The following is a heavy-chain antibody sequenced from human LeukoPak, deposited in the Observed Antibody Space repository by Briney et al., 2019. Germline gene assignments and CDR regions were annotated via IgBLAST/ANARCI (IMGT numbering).Heavy chain of an antibody. V-gene: IGHV1-8*01. D-gene: IGHD2-2*01. J-gene: IGHJ5*02. Sequence: GASVKVSCKASGYTFTRYDINWVRQATGQGLEWMGWMNTNSGNTGYAQKFQGRVTMTRNTSISTAYMELSSLRSEDTAVYYCASGRYCSSTSCSSWFDPWGQGTLVTVSS. CDR3: ASGRYCSSTSCSSWFDP. CDR1: GYTFTRYD. CDR2: MNTNSGNT.